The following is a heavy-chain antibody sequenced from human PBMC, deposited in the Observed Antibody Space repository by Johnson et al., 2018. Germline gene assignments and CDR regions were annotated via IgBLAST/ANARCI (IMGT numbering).Heavy chain of an antibody. D-gene: IGHD3-22*01. CDR3: AKELSYYDSSGYYHAEYFRH. CDR1: GFTFSSYG. CDR2: ISYDGSNK. J-gene: IGHJ1*01. V-gene: IGHV3-30*18. Sequence: VQLVESGGGVVQPGRSLRLSCAASGFTFSSYGMHWVRQAPGKGLEWVAVISYDGSNKYYADSVKGRFTISRDNSKNTLYLQMNSLRAEDTAVYYCAKELSYYDSSGYYHAEYFRHWGQGTLVTVSS.